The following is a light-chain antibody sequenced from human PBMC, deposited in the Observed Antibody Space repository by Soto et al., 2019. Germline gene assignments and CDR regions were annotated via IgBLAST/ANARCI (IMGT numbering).Light chain of an antibody. Sequence: EIVLTQSPGSLSLSPGESPTLYFSASQSVINTHVAWYQQRPGQAPRLLIYDASRRDIGVPDRFSGSGSGTDFTLTISGLEPEDFAVYFCHQYGTSPQTFGQGTKVDIK. CDR1: QSVINTH. CDR3: HQYGTSPQT. CDR2: DAS. V-gene: IGKV3-20*01. J-gene: IGKJ1*01.